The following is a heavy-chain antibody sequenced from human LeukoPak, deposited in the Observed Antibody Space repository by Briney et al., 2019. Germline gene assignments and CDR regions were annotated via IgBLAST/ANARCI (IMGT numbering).Heavy chain of an antibody. D-gene: IGHD3-16*01. Sequence: RPAETLSLTCSVSGMSITSRHYWGWIRQSPGKGLEWIGSTSHSDSPYYNPSLESRVTISLDTSRNQFSLKLTSVTAADTAVYYCARDFGETSLPNWFDPWGQGTLVIVSS. CDR1: GMSITSRHY. J-gene: IGHJ5*02. CDR3: ARDFGETSLPNWFDP. V-gene: IGHV4-38-2*02. CDR2: TSHSDSP.